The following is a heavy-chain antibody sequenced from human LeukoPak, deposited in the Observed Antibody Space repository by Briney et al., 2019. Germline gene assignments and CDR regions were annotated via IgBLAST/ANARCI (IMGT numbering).Heavy chain of an antibody. J-gene: IGHJ5*02. CDR1: GYSINNYW. CDR2: IYPADSDI. Sequence: GESLKISCKGSGYSINNYWIGWVRQMPGKGLEWMGIIYPADSDIRYSPSFQGQITISADKSISTAYLQWSSLKASDTAIYYCARQEYCSGGSCYTWFDPWGQGTLVIVSS. CDR3: ARQEYCSGGSCYTWFDP. D-gene: IGHD2-15*01. V-gene: IGHV5-51*01.